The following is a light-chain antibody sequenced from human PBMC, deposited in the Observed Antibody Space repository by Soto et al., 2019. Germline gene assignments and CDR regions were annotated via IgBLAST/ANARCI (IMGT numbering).Light chain of an antibody. CDR1: QSVSRW. Sequence: DIQMTQSPSTLSASVGDRVTITCRASQSVSRWLARYQQKPGKAPKLLIYMASSLESGVPSRFSGSGSGTEFTLTISSLQPDDFATYYCQQYDSYTWTFGQGTKVEIK. CDR3: QQYDSYTWT. J-gene: IGKJ1*01. CDR2: MAS. V-gene: IGKV1-5*03.